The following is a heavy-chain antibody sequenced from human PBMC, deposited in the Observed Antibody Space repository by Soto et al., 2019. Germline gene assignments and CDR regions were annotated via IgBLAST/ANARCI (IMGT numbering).Heavy chain of an antibody. Sequence: ASVKVSCKASGGTFSSYAISWVRQAPGQGLEWMGGIIPIFGTANYAQKFQGRVTITADESTSTAYMELSSLRSVDTATYYCARYCSSTSCYPSDAFDIWGQGTMVTVSS. CDR3: ARYCSSTSCYPSDAFDI. J-gene: IGHJ3*02. V-gene: IGHV1-69*13. CDR2: IIPIFGTA. CDR1: GGTFSSYA. D-gene: IGHD2-2*01.